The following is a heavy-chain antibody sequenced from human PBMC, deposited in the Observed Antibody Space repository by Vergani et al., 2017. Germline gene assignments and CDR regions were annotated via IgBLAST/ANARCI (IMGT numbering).Heavy chain of an antibody. D-gene: IGHD4-23*01. CDR2: ISWDGGSP. CDR3: AKSGVMTTLVTCFDY. J-gene: IGHJ4*02. CDR1: GFTLDDYA. Sequence: EVQLVESGGGVVPPGGSLRLSCAAFGFTLDDYAMDWVRPAPGMGLEWVFLISWDGGSPYHADSVKGLFTISRYNSKNSLYLQMNSLRAEDTALYYCAKSGVMTTLVTCFDYWGQGTLVTVSS. V-gene: IGHV3-43D*03.